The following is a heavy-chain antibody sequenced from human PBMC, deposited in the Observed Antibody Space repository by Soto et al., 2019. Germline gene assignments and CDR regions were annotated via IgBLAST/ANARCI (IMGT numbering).Heavy chain of an antibody. CDR2: ISGSGGST. D-gene: IGHD3-3*01. CDR1: EFTFSSYA. V-gene: IGHV3-23*01. CDR3: AKDREYYDFWSGYYSTAPLDY. Sequence: RDACGAAEFTFSSYAMSWVRQAPGKGLEWVSAISGSGGSTYYADSVKGRFTISRDNSKNTLYLQMNSLRAEDTAVYYCAKDREYYDFWSGYYSTAPLDYWGQGTLVTVSS. J-gene: IGHJ4*02.